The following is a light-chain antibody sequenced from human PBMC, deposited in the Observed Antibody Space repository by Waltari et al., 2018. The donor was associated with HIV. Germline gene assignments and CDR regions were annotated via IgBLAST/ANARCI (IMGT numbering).Light chain of an antibody. J-gene: IGLJ1*01. V-gene: IGLV2-14*01. Sequence: QSALTQPASVSGSPGQSITISCTGTSSDVGAYKFVSWYQQHPGKAPKLIIYEVSNRPSGVSNRFSASKSGNTASLTISGLQAEDEADYYCTSYTTRITYVFGTGTKVTVL. CDR3: TSYTTRITYV. CDR2: EVS. CDR1: SSDVGAYKF.